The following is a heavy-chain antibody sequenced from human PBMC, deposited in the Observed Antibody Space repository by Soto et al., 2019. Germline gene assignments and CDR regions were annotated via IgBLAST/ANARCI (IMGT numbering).Heavy chain of an antibody. CDR1: GYTFTSYG. V-gene: IGHV1-18*01. CDR3: ARREIQGPIDY. CDR2: ISAYNGNT. Sequence: ASVKVSCKASGYTFTSYGISWVRQAPGQGLEWMGWISAYNGNTNYAQKLQGRVTMSVDTSKNQFSLRLTSVTAVDTAVYYCARREIQGPIDYWGQGTLVTVSS. D-gene: IGHD1-26*01. J-gene: IGHJ4*02.